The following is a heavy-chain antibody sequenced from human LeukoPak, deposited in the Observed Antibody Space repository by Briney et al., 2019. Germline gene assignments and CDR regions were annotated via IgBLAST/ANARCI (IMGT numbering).Heavy chain of an antibody. V-gene: IGHV4-34*01. J-gene: IGHJ4*02. CDR2: INHTGST. CDR1: RGSLRGTI. D-gene: IGHD3-9*01. CDR3: ARGPVRLARPYDY. Sequence: PSETLSLTCTVQRGSLRGTIWTWIRQPPGKGLEWIGEINHTGSTNYNPSFMSRVTMSANTPKNQLALNLTSVTAADTAVYYCARGPVRLARPYDYWGQGTLVTVSS.